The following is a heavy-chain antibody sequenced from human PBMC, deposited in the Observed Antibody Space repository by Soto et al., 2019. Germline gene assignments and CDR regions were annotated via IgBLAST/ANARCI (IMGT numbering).Heavy chain of an antibody. J-gene: IGHJ6*02. D-gene: IGHD3-22*01. V-gene: IGHV1-18*01. CDR1: GYTFTSYG. CDR2: ISAYNGNT. CDR3: ARDRGYYYDSSGYYGVYYYYGMDV. Sequence: ASVKVSCKASGYTFTSYGISWVRQAPGQGLEWMGWISAYNGNTNYAQKLQGRVTMTTDTSTSTAYMELGSLRSDDTAVYYCARDRGYYYDSSGYYGVYYYYGMDVWGQGTTVTVSS.